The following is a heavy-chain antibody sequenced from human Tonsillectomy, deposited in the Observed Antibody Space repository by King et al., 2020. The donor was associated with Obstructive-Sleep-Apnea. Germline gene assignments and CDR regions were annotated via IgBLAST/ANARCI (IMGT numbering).Heavy chain of an antibody. CDR1: GYYISSTYY. D-gene: IGHD3-10*01. V-gene: IGHV4-38-2*02. J-gene: IGHJ2*01. Sequence: VQLQESGPGLVKPSENLSLTCTVSGYYISSTYYWGWIRQPPGKGLQWIGNIYYSGGTYYNPSLKSRVTITLDTSKNQFSLKLSSVTAADTAMYYCARFRGRVLFCGPDLYFDLWGRGTLLTVPS. CDR2: IYYSGGT. CDR3: ARFRGRVLFCGPDLYFDL.